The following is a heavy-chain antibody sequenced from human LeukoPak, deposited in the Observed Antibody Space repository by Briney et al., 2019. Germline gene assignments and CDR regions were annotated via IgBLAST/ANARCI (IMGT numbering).Heavy chain of an antibody. CDR1: GYTFTSYG. D-gene: IGHD3-22*01. CDR2: ISAYNGNT. V-gene: IGHV1-18*01. Sequence: ASVKVSCKASGYTFTSYGISWVRQAPGQGLEWMGWISAYNGNTNYAQKLQGRVTMTTDTSTSTAYMELRSLRSDDTAVYYCARGGIYYDSSGYGNTYYYYYYMDVWGKGTTVTISS. CDR3: ARGGIYYDSSGYGNTYYYYYYMDV. J-gene: IGHJ6*03.